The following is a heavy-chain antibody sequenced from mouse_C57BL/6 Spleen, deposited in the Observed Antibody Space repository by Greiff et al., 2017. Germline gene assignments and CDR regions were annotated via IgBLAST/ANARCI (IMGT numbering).Heavy chain of an antibody. CDR2: INPSSGYT. CDR1: GYTFTSYT. CDR3: AREDRTGPAWFAY. D-gene: IGHD4-1*01. Sequence: VQLQQSGAELARPGASVKMSCKASGYTFTSYTMHWVKQRPGQGLEWIGYINPSSGYTKYNQKFKDKATLTADKSSSTAYMQLSSLTSEDSAVYYCAREDRTGPAWFAYWGQGTLVTVSA. V-gene: IGHV1-4*01. J-gene: IGHJ3*01.